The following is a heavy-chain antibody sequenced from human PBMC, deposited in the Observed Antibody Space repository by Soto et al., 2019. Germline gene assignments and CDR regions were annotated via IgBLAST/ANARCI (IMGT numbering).Heavy chain of an antibody. CDR3: VHSSRYAAFDM. V-gene: IGHV2-5*02. J-gene: IGHJ3*02. CDR1: GFSLTSSGVS. D-gene: IGHD3-9*01. Sequence: ITLKESGPTLVKSTQTLTLTCSFSGFSLTSSGVSVGWIRQPPGKALEWLAHIYWDDDKRYSPSLKSRLTITKDTSRNQVVLTMTNMDPVDTATFYCVHSSRYAAFDMWGLGTLVTVSS. CDR2: IYWDDDK.